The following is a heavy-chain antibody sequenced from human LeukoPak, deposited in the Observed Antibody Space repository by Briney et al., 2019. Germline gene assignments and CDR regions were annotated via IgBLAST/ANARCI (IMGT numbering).Heavy chain of an antibody. V-gene: IGHV3-23*01. CDR1: GFTFSSYA. D-gene: IGHD3-10*01. J-gene: IGHJ4*02. Sequence: GGSLRLSCAASGFTFSSYAMSWVRQAPGKGLEWVSAISGSGGTTFYADSVKGRFTISRDNSKNTLYLQMNSLRAEDTAVYYCAKVDGVLLWFYKDYFYYWGPGTLVTVSS. CDR2: ISGSGGTT. CDR3: AKVDGVLLWFYKDYFYY.